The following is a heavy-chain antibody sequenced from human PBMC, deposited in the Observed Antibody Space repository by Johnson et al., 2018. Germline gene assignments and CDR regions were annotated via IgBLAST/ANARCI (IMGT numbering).Heavy chain of an antibody. Sequence: VQLVESGGGLVQPGGSLRLSCVASGFTFTSCAMTWVRQAPGQGLEWVSAIDGYGVNTYYTDSVKGRFTISRDNSKSTLYLQMDSLRAEDTAVYYCVKDRLGFSYYYMDVWGKGTTVTVSS. CDR1: GFTFTSCA. V-gene: IGHV3-23*04. CDR3: VKDRLGFSYYYMDV. D-gene: IGHD7-27*01. CDR2: IDGYGVNT. J-gene: IGHJ6*03.